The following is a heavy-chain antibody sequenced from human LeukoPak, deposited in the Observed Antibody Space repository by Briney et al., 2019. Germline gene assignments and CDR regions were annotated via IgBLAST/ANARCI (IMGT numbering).Heavy chain of an antibody. Sequence: GGSLRLSCAASGFTFSSYGMHWVRQAPGKGLEWVAFIRYDGSNKYYADSVKGRFTISRDNSKNTLYLQMNSLRAEDTAVYYCAKGTPRIAVAGTFDYWGQGTLVTVSS. CDR3: AKGTPRIAVAGTFDY. V-gene: IGHV3-30*02. CDR2: IRYDGSNK. CDR1: GFTFSSYG. J-gene: IGHJ4*02. D-gene: IGHD6-19*01.